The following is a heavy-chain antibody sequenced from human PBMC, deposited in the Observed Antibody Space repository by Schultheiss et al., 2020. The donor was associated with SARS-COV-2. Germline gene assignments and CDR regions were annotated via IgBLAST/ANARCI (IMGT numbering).Heavy chain of an antibody. J-gene: IGHJ4*02. D-gene: IGHD2-15*01. V-gene: IGHV5-51*01. CDR3: ARRCSGGSCPLSYYFDY. CDR2: IYPGDSDT. Sequence: GGSLRLSCKGSGYSFTSYWIGWVRQMPGKGLEWMGIIYPGDSDTRYSPSFQGQVTISADKSISTAYLQWSSLKASDTAMYYCARRCSGGSCPLSYYFDYWGQGTLVTVSS. CDR1: GYSFTSYW.